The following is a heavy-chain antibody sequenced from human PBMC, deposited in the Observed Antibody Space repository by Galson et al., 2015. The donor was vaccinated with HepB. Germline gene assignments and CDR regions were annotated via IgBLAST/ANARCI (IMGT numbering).Heavy chain of an antibody. CDR2: INSAGSST. CDR3: ARDRSARHSGYDGGYYYYYGMDV. Sequence: SLRLSCAASGFTFSSHWMHWVRQAPGKGLVWVSRINSAGSSTNYADSVKGRFTISRDNAKNTLYLQMNSLRAEDTAVYYCARDRSARHSGYDGGYYYYYGMDVWGQGTTVTVSS. D-gene: IGHD5-12*01. CDR1: GFTFSSHW. J-gene: IGHJ6*02. V-gene: IGHV3-74*01.